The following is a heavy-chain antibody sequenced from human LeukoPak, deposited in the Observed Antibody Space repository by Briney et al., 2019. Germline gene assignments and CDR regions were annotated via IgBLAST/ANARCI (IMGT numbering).Heavy chain of an antibody. D-gene: IGHD3-3*01. CDR1: GGSISPYY. J-gene: IGHJ4*02. Sequence: SETLSLTCTVSGGSISPYYWSWIRQPPGKGLEWIGYIYYSGSTNYNPSLKSRVTISVDTSKNQFSLKLSSVTAADTAVYYCARSGYYTEYFDYWGQGTLVTVSS. V-gene: IGHV4-59*01. CDR2: IYYSGST. CDR3: ARSGYYTEYFDY.